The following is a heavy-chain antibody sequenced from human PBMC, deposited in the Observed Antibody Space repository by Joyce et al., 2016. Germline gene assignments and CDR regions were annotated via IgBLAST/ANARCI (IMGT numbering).Heavy chain of an antibody. CDR1: GGDFSNYT. J-gene: IGHJ6*02. V-gene: IGHV1-69*12. CDR3: ARGGTSSDHYFFYTLDV. Sequence: QVLLVQSGAAVKRPGSSLRVSCKSSGGDFSNYTVNWVRRAPGQRLEWMGGIIPFLGAAKYAEDFQGRVTLTADQSTRTAYLELSSLTSADTAVYYCARGGTSSDHYFFYTLDVWGPGTTVIVSS. D-gene: IGHD1-14*01. CDR2: IIPFLGAA.